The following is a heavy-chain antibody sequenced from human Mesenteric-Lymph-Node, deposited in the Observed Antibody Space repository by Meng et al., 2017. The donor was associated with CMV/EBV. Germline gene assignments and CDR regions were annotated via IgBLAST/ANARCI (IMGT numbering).Heavy chain of an antibody. CDR1: GFTFSTYA. Sequence: GGSLRLSCAASGFTFSTYAMHWVRQAPGKGLEWVALISYDGNIKHYADSVKGRFTISRDSSKNTLYLQMNSLRAEDTAVYYCAREYSSSSGRAFDIWGQGTMVTVSS. D-gene: IGHD6-6*01. CDR3: AREYSSSSGRAFDI. V-gene: IGHV3-30-3*01. CDR2: ISYDGNIK. J-gene: IGHJ3*02.